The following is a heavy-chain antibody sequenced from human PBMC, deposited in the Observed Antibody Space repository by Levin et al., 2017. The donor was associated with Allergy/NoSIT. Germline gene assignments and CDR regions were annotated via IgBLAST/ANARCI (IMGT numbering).Heavy chain of an antibody. CDR3: ARVSSSSFFTP. V-gene: IGHV4-30-4*01. D-gene: IGHD6-13*01. CDR2: IYYSGST. CDR1: GGSISSGDYY. J-gene: IGHJ5*02. Sequence: SETLSLTCTVSGGSISSGDYYWSWIRQPPGKGLEWIGYIYYSGSTYYNPSLKSRVTISVDTSKNQFSLKLSSVTAADTAVYYCARVSSSSFFTPWGQGTLVTVSS.